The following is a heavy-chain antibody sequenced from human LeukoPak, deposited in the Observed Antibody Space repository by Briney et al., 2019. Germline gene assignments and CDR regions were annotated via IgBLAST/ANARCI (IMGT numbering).Heavy chain of an antibody. CDR3: ARGVRVTMIVDANDAFDI. J-gene: IGHJ3*02. V-gene: IGHV4-34*01. CDR2: INHSGST. Sequence: SVTLSLTCAVYGGSFSGYYWSWIRQPPGKGLEWIGEINHSGSTNYNPSLKSRVTISVDTSKNQFSLKLSSVTAADTAVYYCARGVRVTMIVDANDAFDIWGQGTMVTVSS. CDR1: GGSFSGYY. D-gene: IGHD3-22*01.